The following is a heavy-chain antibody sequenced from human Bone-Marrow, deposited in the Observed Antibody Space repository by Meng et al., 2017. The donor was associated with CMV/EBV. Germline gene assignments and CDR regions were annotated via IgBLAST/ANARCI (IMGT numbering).Heavy chain of an antibody. CDR2: IKQDGSEK. CDR1: GFTFSSYW. V-gene: IGHV3-7*01. CDR3: ARTYDFWSGTDY. Sequence: GESLKISCAASGFTFSSYWMSWVRQAPGKGLEWVANIKQDGSEKYYVHSVKGRFTISRDNAKNSLYLQMNSLRAEDTAMYYCARTYDFWSGTDYWGQGTLVTVSS. J-gene: IGHJ4*02. D-gene: IGHD3-3*01.